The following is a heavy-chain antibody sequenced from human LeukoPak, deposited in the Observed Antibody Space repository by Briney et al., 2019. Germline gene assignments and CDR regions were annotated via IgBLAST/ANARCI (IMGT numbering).Heavy chain of an antibody. CDR2: ISGSSSYI. V-gene: IGHV3-21*04. J-gene: IGHJ4*02. D-gene: IGHD4-17*01. CDR3: ATMLPDAYGDYNYFDY. CDR1: GFTFSSYG. Sequence: GGSLRLSCAASGFTFSSYGMNWVRQAPGKGLEWVSSISGSSSYINYADSVKGRFTISRDNAQNSLFLQLNSLRADDTAVYYCATMLPDAYGDYNYFDYWGQGTLVTVSS.